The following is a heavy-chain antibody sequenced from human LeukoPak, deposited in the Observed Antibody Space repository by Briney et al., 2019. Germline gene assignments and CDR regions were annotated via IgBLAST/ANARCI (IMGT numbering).Heavy chain of an antibody. CDR3: ARLKMGITGTHFDY. Sequence: SETLSLTCTVSGGSISSCYWSWIRQPPGKGLEWIGYIYYSGSTNYNPSLKSRVTISVDTSKNQFSLKLGSVTAADTAVYYCARLKMGITGTHFDYWGQGTLVTVSS. V-gene: IGHV4-59*08. J-gene: IGHJ4*02. CDR1: GGSISSCY. D-gene: IGHD1-20*01. CDR2: IYYSGST.